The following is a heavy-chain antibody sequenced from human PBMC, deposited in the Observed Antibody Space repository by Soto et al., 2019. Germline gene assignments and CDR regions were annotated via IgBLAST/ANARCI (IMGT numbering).Heavy chain of an antibody. CDR2: IRSKAYGGTT. Sequence: GGSLRLSCTASGFTFGDYAMSWVRQAPGKGLEWVGFIRSKAYGGTTEYAASVKGRFTISRDDSKSIAYLQMNSLKTEDTAVYYCTNTYYYDSSGYYCDYYGMDVWGQGTTVTVSS. V-gene: IGHV3-49*04. J-gene: IGHJ6*02. CDR1: GFTFGDYA. CDR3: TNTYYYDSSGYYCDYYGMDV. D-gene: IGHD3-22*01.